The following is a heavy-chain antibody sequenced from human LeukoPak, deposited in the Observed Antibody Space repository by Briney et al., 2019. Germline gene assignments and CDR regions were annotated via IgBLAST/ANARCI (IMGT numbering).Heavy chain of an antibody. D-gene: IGHD6-19*01. Sequence: SETLSLTCTVSGVSISSSTYYWGWIRQPPGKGLEWIGSIYYSGSTYHNPSLKSRVTISVDTSKNQFSLKLSSVTAADTAVYYCARHGSGWDDYWGQGTLVTVSS. CDR2: IYYSGST. J-gene: IGHJ4*02. CDR3: ARHGSGWDDY. CDR1: GVSISSSTYY. V-gene: IGHV4-39*01.